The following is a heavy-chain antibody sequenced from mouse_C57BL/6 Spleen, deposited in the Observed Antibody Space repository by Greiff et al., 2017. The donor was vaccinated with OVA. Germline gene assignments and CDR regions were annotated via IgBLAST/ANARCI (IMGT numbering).Heavy chain of an antibody. CDR3: ARSSDYYGSSYYFDD. D-gene: IGHD1-1*01. V-gene: IGHV1-50*01. CDR1: GYTFTSYW. CDR2: IDPSDSYT. J-gene: IGHJ2*01. Sequence: QVQLQQPGAELVKPGASVKLSCKASGYTFTSYWMQWVKQRPGQGLEWIGEIDPSDSYTNYNQKFKGKATLTVDTSSSTAYMQLSSLTSEDSAVYYCARSSDYYGSSYYFDDWGQGTTLTVSS.